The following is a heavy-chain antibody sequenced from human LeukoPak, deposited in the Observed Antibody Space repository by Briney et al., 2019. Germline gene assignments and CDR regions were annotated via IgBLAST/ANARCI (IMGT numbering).Heavy chain of an antibody. Sequence: ASETLSLTCTVSGGSIGSGDYYWNWIRQPPGKGLEWIGYIYDSGETYYNPSLKSRVIISLDTYKNQFYLRLSSVTASDTAVYYCARDRGVVIPFDYWGQGTLVTVSS. D-gene: IGHD2-2*01. CDR3: ARDRGVVIPFDY. CDR1: GGSIGSGDYY. V-gene: IGHV4-30-4*08. J-gene: IGHJ4*02. CDR2: IYDSGET.